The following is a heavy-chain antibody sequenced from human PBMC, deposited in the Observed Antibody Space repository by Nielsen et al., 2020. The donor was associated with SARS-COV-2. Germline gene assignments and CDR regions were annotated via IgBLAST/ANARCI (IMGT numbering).Heavy chain of an antibody. D-gene: IGHD1-14*01. CDR1: GFTFSSYS. CDR2: IRISSSSF. CDR3: ARTYHNYYYAMDV. J-gene: IGHJ6*02. V-gene: IGHV3-21*01. Sequence: GGSLRLSCAASGFTFSSYSMNWVRQAPGKGLEWVSSIRISSSSFYCTDSVRGRFTISRDNAKSSLYLQLTSLRAEDTAVYYCARTYHNYYYAMDVWGQGTTVTVSS.